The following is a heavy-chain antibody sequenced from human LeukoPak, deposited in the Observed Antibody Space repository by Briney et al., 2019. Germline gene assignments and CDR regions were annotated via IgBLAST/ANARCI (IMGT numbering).Heavy chain of an antibody. Sequence: GGSLRLSCAASGFTFSNYRMSWVRQTPGKGLEWVANIKEDGSDKYYVDSLKGRFTISRDNAKNSLYLQMNSLRAEDTAVYYCAKDRTRQAYRGQGTLVTVSS. V-gene: IGHV3-7*03. CDR2: IKEDGSDK. J-gene: IGHJ4*02. D-gene: IGHD3-3*01. CDR1: GFTFSNYR. CDR3: AKDRTRQAY.